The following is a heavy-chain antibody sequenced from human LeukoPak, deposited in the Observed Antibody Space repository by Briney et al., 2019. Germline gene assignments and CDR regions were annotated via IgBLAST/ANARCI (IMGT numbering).Heavy chain of an antibody. V-gene: IGHV2-70*01. CDR2: IDWDDDK. CDR3: ARIRGSAEFDH. D-gene: IGHD1-14*01. CDR1: GFSLGTSGMC. Sequence: SGPSLVNLTQTLTLTCTFCGFSLGTSGMCVSWIRQAPEKDLVLLALIDWDDDKYYSTSQNTRPTISKDTSKTQVVHTMTNMDTVDTATYYCARIRGSAEFDHWGQGTLVTVSS. J-gene: IGHJ4*02.